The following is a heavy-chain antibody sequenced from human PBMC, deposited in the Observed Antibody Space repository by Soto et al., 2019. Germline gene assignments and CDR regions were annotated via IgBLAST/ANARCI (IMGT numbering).Heavy chain of an antibody. D-gene: IGHD4-17*01. CDR2: ISSSGSTI. Sequence: PRGSLRLSCAASGFTFSDYYMSWIRQAPGKGLEWVSYISSSGSTIYYADSVKGRFTISRDNAKNSLYLQMNSLRAEDTAVYYCARPHLTVAYGMDVWGQGTTVTVSS. J-gene: IGHJ6*02. CDR1: GFTFSDYY. CDR3: ARPHLTVAYGMDV. V-gene: IGHV3-11*01.